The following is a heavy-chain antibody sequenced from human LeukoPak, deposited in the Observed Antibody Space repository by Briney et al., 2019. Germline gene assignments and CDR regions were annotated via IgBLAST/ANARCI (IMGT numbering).Heavy chain of an antibody. CDR3: YGANAEH. CDR1: GFTFSSYW. V-gene: IGHV3-74*03. J-gene: IGHJ1*01. Sequence: GGSLRLSCAASGFTFSSYWMHWVRQAPGKGLVWVSGTNTDGSSTMYADSVKGRFAIARDNAKNTLYLQMNSLRAEDTAVYYRYGANAEHWGQGTLVTVSS. D-gene: IGHD4-23*01. CDR2: TNTDGSST.